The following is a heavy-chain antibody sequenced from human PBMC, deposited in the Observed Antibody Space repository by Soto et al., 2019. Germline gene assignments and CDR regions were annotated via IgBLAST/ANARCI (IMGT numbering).Heavy chain of an antibody. Sequence: QVQLQQWGAGLLKPSETLSLTCAVYGGSFSGYYWSWIRQTPGKGLEWIGEINHSGSTNYNPSLKSRVTISVDTSKNQFSLKLSSVTAADTAVYYCARVQRRSNLPDYWGQGTLVTVSS. CDR1: GGSFSGYY. D-gene: IGHD4-4*01. J-gene: IGHJ4*02. CDR3: ARVQRRSNLPDY. CDR2: INHSGST. V-gene: IGHV4-34*01.